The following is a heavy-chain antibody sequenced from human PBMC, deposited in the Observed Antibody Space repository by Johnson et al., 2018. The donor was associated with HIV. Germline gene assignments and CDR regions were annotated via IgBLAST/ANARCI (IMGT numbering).Heavy chain of an antibody. J-gene: IGHJ3*02. V-gene: IGHV3-30*04. Sequence: VQLVESGGGVVQPGRSLRLSCAASGFTFSSYAMHWVRQAPGKGLEWVAVISYDGSNKFYADSVRGRFIISRDNSKNTFYLQMNSLRGEDTAVYYCAKGITIFAVKSAVDIWGQGTMVTVSS. CDR1: GFTFSSYA. D-gene: IGHD3-3*01. CDR3: AKGITIFAVKSAVDI. CDR2: ISYDGSNK.